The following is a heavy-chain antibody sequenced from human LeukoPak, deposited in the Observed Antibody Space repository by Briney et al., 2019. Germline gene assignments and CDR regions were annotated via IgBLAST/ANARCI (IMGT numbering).Heavy chain of an antibody. CDR2: IIPIFGTA. V-gene: IGHV1-69*05. D-gene: IGHD4-11*01. CDR1: GGTFSSYA. Sequence: SVKVSCKASGGTFSSYAISWVRQAPGQGLEWMGGIIPIFGTANYAQKFQGRVTITTDESTSTAYMELSSLRSEDTAVYYCARDSGPTVTIGLSYYYMDIWGKGTTVTVSS. J-gene: IGHJ6*03. CDR3: ARDSGPTVTIGLSYYYMDI.